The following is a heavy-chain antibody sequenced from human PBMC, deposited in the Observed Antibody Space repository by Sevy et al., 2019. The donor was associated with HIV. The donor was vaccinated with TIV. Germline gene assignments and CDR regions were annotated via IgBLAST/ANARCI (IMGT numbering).Heavy chain of an antibody. J-gene: IGHJ1*01. Sequence: GESLKISCKGSGYSFTSYWIGWVRQVPGKGLGGIGIIYPGDSDTRYSRSCQGQVTISADKSISTAYLQWSSLKASDTAMYYCARASQSLHDPFQHWGQGTLVTVSS. CDR1: GYSFTSYW. D-gene: IGHD3-16*01. V-gene: IGHV5-51*01. CDR3: ARASQSLHDPFQH. CDR2: IYPGDSDT.